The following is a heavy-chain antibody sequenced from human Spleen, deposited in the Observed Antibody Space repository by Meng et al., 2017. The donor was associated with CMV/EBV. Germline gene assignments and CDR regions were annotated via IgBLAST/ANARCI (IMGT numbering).Heavy chain of an antibody. D-gene: IGHD1-26*01. V-gene: IGHV5-51*01. CDR1: GYVFDSFW. J-gene: IGHJ4*02. CDR2: ISPSDSYV. Sequence: SCEGSGYVFDSFWVGWVRQLPGQGLEWMGIISPSDSYVRYSPSFQGLVTFSADKSISTAYLQWGSLRASDTARYFCVRYSGSAFPADSWGQGTLVTVSS. CDR3: VRYSGSAFPADS.